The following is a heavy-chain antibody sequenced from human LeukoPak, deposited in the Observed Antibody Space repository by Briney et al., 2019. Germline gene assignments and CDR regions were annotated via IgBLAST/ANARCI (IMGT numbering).Heavy chain of an antibody. V-gene: IGHV1-2*02. CDR2: INPNSGGT. D-gene: IGHD6-13*01. CDR1: GYTFTGYY. J-gene: IGHJ3*02. Sequence: GASVKVSCKASGYTFTGYYIHWVRQAPGQGLEWMGWINPNSGGTNYAQKFQGRVTMTRDTSISTAYMDLSRLRSDDTAVYYCARRGQAASAYVCAFDIWGQGTVVTVSP. CDR3: ARRGQAASAYVCAFDI.